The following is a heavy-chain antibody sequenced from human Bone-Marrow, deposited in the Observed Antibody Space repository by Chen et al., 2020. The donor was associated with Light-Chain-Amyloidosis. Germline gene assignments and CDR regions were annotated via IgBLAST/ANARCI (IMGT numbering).Heavy chain of an antibody. CDR3: ARDRGYCSGGSCYSFAFDI. CDR2: IYYSGST. CDR1: GGSISRGGYY. V-gene: IGHV4-31*03. Sequence: QVQLQESGPGLVKPSQTLSLTCTVSGGSISRGGYYWSWIRQHPGKGLEWIVYIYYSGSTYYNPSLKSRVTISVDTSKNQFSLKLSSVTAADTAVYYCARDRGYCSGGSCYSFAFDIWGQGTMVTVSS. D-gene: IGHD2-15*01. J-gene: IGHJ3*02.